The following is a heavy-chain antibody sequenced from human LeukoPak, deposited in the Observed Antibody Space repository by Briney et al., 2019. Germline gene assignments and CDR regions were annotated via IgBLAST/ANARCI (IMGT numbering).Heavy chain of an antibody. J-gene: IGHJ3*02. CDR3: ARDGGYDGGAAFDI. CDR1: GGSISSYY. D-gene: IGHD5-12*01. V-gene: IGHV4-59*12. CDR2: IYYSGST. Sequence: PSETLSLTCTVSGGSISSYYWSWIRQPPGKGLEWIGYIYYSGSTYYNPSLKSRVTISVDTSKNQFSLKLSSVTAADTAVYYCARDGGYDGGAAFDIWGQGTMVTVSS.